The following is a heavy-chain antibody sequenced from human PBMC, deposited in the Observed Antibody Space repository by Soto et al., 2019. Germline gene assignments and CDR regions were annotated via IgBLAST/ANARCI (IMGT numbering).Heavy chain of an antibody. CDR2: TYYRSKWYN. CDR3: ARDGLTGTTWEVNWFDP. D-gene: IGHD1-7*01. Sequence: SQTLSLTCAISGDSVSSNSAAWNWIRQSPSRGLEWLGRTYYRSKWYNDYAVSVKSRITMKSDTSKNQFSLQLNSVTSEDTAVYYCARDGLTGTTWEVNWFDPWGQGTLVTVSS. V-gene: IGHV6-1*01. CDR1: GDSVSSNSAA. J-gene: IGHJ5*02.